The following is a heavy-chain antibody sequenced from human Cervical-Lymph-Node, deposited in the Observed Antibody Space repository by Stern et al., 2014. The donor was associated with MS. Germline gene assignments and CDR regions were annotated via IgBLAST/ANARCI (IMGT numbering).Heavy chain of an antibody. D-gene: IGHD3-22*01. CDR3: AGDSSGPLTDFY. CDR2: ISSSSSYI. Sequence: EVQLVESGGGLVKPGGSLRLSCAASGFTFSSYSMNWVRQAPGKGLEWVSSISSSSSYIYYADSGKGRFTISRDNAKNSLYLQMNSLRAEDTAVYYCAGDSSGPLTDFYWGQGTLVTVSS. CDR1: GFTFSSYS. V-gene: IGHV3-21*01. J-gene: IGHJ4*02.